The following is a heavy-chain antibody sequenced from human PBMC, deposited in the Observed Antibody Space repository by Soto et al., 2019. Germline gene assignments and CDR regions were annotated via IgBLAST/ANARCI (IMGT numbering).Heavy chain of an antibody. CDR3: AAAYGSGSYYPNYYYYGMDV. V-gene: IGHV1-58*01. CDR2: IVVGSGNT. Sequence: GASVKVSCKASGFTFTSSAVQWVRQARGQRLEWIGWIVVGSGNTNYAQKFQERVTITRDMSTSTAYMELSSLRSEGTAVYYCAAAYGSGSYYPNYYYYGMDVWGQGTTVTVSS. D-gene: IGHD3-10*01. J-gene: IGHJ6*02. CDR1: GFTFTSSA.